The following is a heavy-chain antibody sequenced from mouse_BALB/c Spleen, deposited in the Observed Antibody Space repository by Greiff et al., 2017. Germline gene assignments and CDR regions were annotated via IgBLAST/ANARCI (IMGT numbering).Heavy chain of an antibody. CDR3: GRDYGNYHWYFDV. Sequence: EVQLQQSGPELVKPGASVKISCKASGYSFTGYFMNRVKQSHGKSLEWIGRINPYNGDTFYNQKFKGKATLTVDKSSSTAHMELLSLTSEDSAVYYCGRDYGNYHWYFDVWGAGTTVTVSS. CDR1: GYSFTGYF. CDR2: INPYNGDT. J-gene: IGHJ1*01. V-gene: IGHV1-37*01. D-gene: IGHD2-1*01.